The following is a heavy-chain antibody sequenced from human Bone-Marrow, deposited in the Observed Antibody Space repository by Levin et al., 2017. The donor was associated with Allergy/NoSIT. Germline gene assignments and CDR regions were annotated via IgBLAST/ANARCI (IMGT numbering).Heavy chain of an antibody. V-gene: IGHV3-7*01. D-gene: IGHD3-10*01. J-gene: IGHJ4*02. Sequence: GGSLRLSCAASGFTFSSYWMSWVRQAPGKGLEWVANIKQDGSEKYYVDSVKGRFTISRDNAKNSLYLQMNSLRAEDTAVYYCARVFTYYYGSGSYPFDYWGQGTLVTVSS. CDR3: ARVFTYYYGSGSYPFDY. CDR1: GFTFSSYW. CDR2: IKQDGSEK.